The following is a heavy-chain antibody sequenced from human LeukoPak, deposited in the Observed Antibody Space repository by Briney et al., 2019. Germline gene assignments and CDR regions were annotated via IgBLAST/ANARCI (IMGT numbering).Heavy chain of an antibody. J-gene: IGHJ2*01. CDR1: GYTFNTYH. CDR3: ARDYGGNWGTYNYFDL. D-gene: IGHD7-27*01. CDR2: IKPSGGTT. Sequence: GASVKVSSKASGYTFNTYHIHWVRQAPGQGLEWMGIIKPSGGTTTYAQNFQGRVTMTRDTSTSTVYMELSSLTSEDTAVYYCARDYGGNWGTYNYFDLWGRGTLVTVSS. V-gene: IGHV1-46*02.